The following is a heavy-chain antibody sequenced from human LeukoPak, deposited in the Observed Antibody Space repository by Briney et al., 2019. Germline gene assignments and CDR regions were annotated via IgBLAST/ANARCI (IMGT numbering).Heavy chain of an antibody. D-gene: IGHD3-22*01. V-gene: IGHV1-69*05. CDR3: ARNTYYYDSSGYYYGSPYYYYYMDV. J-gene: IGHJ6*03. CDR2: IIAIFGTA. CDR1: GGTFSSYA. Sequence: ASVKVSCKASGGTFSSYAISWVRQAPGQGLEWMGGIIAIFGTANYAQKFQGRVTITTDESTSTAYMELSSLRSEDTAVYYCARNTYYYDSSGYYYGSPYYYYYMDVWGKGTTVTVSS.